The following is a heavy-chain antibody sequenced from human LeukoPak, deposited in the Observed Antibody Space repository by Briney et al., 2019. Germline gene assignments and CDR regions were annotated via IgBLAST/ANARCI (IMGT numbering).Heavy chain of an antibody. CDR2: IIPIFGTA. Sequence: SVKVSCKASGGTFSSYAISWVRQAPGQGLEWMVGIIPIFGTANYAQKFQGRLTITTDESTSTAYMELSSLRSEDTAVYYCAQNSGSYLYAFDIWGQGTMVTVSS. J-gene: IGHJ3*02. V-gene: IGHV1-69*05. CDR3: AQNSGSYLYAFDI. CDR1: GGTFSSYA. D-gene: IGHD1-26*01.